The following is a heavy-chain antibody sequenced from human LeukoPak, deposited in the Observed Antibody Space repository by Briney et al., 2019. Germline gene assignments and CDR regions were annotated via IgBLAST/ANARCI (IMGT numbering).Heavy chain of an antibody. V-gene: IGHV3-21*01. D-gene: IGHD3-9*01. J-gene: IGHJ5*02. CDR3: ARGGYDILTGPDA. CDR1: GFTFSSYG. Sequence: PGGSLRLSCVASGFTFSSYGMNWVRQAPGKGLEWVSSISSSSSYIYYADSVKGRFTISRDNAKNPLYLQMNSLRAEDTAVYYCARGGYDILTGPDAWGQGTLVTVSS. CDR2: ISSSSSYI.